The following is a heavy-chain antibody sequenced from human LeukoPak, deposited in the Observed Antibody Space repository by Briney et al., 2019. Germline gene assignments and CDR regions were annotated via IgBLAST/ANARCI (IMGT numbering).Heavy chain of an antibody. D-gene: IGHD2-8*01. V-gene: IGHV1-46*01. CDR1: GYTFTNYY. CDR3: AGGTTNTKGAFDM. CDR2: INPGGSST. Sequence: ASVKVSCKASGYTFTNYYIHWVRQAPGQGLEWMGIINPGGSSTSYAQKFQGRVTMTRDTSTSTVYMELSSLRSEDTAVYYCAGGTTNTKGAFDMWGRGTMVTVSS. J-gene: IGHJ3*02.